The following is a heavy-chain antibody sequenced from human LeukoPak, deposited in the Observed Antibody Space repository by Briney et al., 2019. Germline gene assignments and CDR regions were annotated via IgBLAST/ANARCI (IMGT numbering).Heavy chain of an antibody. CDR2: ISAYNGNT. J-gene: IGHJ4*02. D-gene: IGHD4-23*01. CDR3: ARGADYGGNQRDGY. V-gene: IGHV1-18*01. CDR1: GYTFTSYG. Sequence: ASVKVSCKASGYTFTSYGISWVRQAPGQGLEWMGLISAYNGNTNYAQKFQGSVTMTRDTSISTVYMELSSLASDDTAVYYCARGADYGGNQRDGYWGQGTLVTVSS.